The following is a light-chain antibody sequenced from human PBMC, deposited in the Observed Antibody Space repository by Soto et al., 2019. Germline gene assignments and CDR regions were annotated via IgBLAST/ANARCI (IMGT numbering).Light chain of an antibody. V-gene: IGKV1-5*03. J-gene: IGKJ1*01. CDR1: QSISSW. Sequence: DIPMTQSPSTLSASVGDRVTITCRASQSISSWLAWYQQNPGKAPNLLIYKASSLESGVPSRFSGSGSGTEFTLTISSLQPDDFATYYCQQYNSYPWTFGQGTKVEIK. CDR2: KAS. CDR3: QQYNSYPWT.